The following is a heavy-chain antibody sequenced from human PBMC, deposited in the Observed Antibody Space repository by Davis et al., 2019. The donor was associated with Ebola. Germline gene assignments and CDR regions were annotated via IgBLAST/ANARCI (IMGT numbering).Heavy chain of an antibody. J-gene: IGHJ6*02. CDR2: IYYTGST. Sequence: SETLSLTCAVSGGSISGYFWTWIRQPPGQGLEWIGDIYYTGSTNYNPSLKSRVTISIDTSKKQFSLKLSSVTAADTAVYYCARGPLPAATFYYYYGMDVWGQGTTVTVSS. V-gene: IGHV4-59*01. CDR3: ARGPLPAATFYYYYGMDV. CDR1: GGSISGYF. D-gene: IGHD2-2*01.